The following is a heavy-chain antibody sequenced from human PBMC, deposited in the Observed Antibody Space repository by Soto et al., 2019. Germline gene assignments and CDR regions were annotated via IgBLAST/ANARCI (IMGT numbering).Heavy chain of an antibody. D-gene: IGHD2-21*02. Sequence: GESLKISCKGSGYSFTSYWIGWVRQMPGKGLEWMGIIYPGDSDTRYSPSFQGQVTISADKSISTAYLQWSSLKASATAMYYCARSRGDAIRHPNTYDSGGRGTRVTVSS. CDR3: ARSRGDAIRHPNTYDS. J-gene: IGHJ4*02. CDR1: GYSFTSYW. V-gene: IGHV5-51*01. CDR2: IYPGDSDT.